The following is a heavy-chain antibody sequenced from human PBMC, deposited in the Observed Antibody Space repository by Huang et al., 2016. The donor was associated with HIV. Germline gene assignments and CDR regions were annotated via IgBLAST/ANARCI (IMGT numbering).Heavy chain of an antibody. CDR3: ARDRLDLRTFDM. CDR2: IKQDGSEK. V-gene: IGHV3-7*01. CDR1: GFTFSSYW. Sequence: EVQLVESGGGLVQPGGSLRLSCEDSGFTFSSYWRGWVRQVPGKGREWVANIKQDGSEKYYVDSVRGRFTISRDNAKNSMYLRMNSLRAEDTAVYYCARDRLDLRTFDMWGQGTMVTVSS. D-gene: IGHD2-21*01. J-gene: IGHJ3*02.